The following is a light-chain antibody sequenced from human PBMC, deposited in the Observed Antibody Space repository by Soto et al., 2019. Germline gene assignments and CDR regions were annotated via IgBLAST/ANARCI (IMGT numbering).Light chain of an antibody. V-gene: IGKV3-20*01. Sequence: ENVLAQSPGTLSLSPGERATLSCRASQTVRSNFLAWYQQTPGQAPRLLIFAASSRAAGVPARFSGSGSGTDFTLTISRLEPEDFAVYYCQQHGGSSITFGQGTRLDIK. J-gene: IGKJ5*01. CDR1: QTVRSNF. CDR2: AAS. CDR3: QQHGGSSIT.